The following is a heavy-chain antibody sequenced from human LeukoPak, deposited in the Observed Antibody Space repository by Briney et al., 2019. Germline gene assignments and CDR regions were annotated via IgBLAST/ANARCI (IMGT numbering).Heavy chain of an antibody. V-gene: IGHV4-38-2*02. Sequence: SETLSLTCTVSGYSISSGYYWGWIRQPPGKGLEWIGSIYYSGSTYYNPSLKSRVTISVDTSKNQFSLKLSSVTAADTAVYYCARSSRLYSSSVNLFDYWGQGTLVTVSS. D-gene: IGHD6-6*01. CDR1: GYSISSGYY. J-gene: IGHJ4*02. CDR2: IYYSGST. CDR3: ARSSRLYSSSVNLFDY.